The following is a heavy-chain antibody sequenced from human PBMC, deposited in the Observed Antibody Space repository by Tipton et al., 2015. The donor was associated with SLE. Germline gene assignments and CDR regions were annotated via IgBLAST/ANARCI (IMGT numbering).Heavy chain of an antibody. V-gene: IGHV4-59*12. J-gene: IGHJ3*02. CDR1: GGSISSYY. D-gene: IGHD2-2*01. CDR3: ARTVVPDVMGAFDI. Sequence: TLSLTCTVSGGSISSYYWTWIRQPPGKGLEWIGYIYYSRSTGYNPPLKSRVTISLDTAKNQHSLKLSSMTAADTAVYYCARTVVPDVMGAFDIWGQGTMVTVSS. CDR2: IYYSRST.